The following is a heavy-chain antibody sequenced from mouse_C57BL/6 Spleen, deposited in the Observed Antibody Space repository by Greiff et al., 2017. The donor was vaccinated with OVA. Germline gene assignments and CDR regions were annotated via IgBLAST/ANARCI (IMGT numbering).Heavy chain of an antibody. CDR3: AIIYYGNFYAMDY. Sequence: QVQLQQSGPGLVAPSQSLSITCTVSGFSLTSYGVDWVRQPPGKGLEWLGVIWGGGSTNYNSALMSRLSISKDNSKSQVFLKMNSLQTDDTAMYYCAIIYYGNFYAMDYWGQGTSVTVSS. CDR1: GFSLTSYG. D-gene: IGHD2-1*01. CDR2: IWGGGST. V-gene: IGHV2-9*01. J-gene: IGHJ4*01.